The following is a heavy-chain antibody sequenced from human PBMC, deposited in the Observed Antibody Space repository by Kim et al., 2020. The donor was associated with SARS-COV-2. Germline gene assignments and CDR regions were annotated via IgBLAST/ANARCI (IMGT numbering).Heavy chain of an antibody. J-gene: IGHJ6*02. V-gene: IGHV3-23*01. CDR1: GFAFSTNA. Sequence: GGSLRLSCAASGFAFSTNAMGWVRQAPGKGLEWVSSISGTGSDMYYADSARGRFTISRDIGKTTLYLQMHSLRAEDTAPYYCAKDIWDYSGIDVWGQGPT. D-gene: IGHD3-10*01. CDR2: ISGTGSDM. CDR3: AKDIWDYSGIDV.